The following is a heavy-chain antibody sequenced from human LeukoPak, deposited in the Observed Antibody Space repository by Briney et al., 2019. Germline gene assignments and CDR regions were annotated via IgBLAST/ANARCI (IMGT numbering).Heavy chain of an antibody. CDR2: IIPIFGTT. V-gene: IGHV1-69*13. CDR3: GKVESAYRSGVNCYFNRFDT. Sequence: RASVKDSCKASGGTFTSYALSWVRQAPGQGLEWMGGIIPIFGTTNYAQTFQDRVTITADDPPSTVYLELSSLRSEDTAVYYCGKVESAYRSGVNCYFNRFDTWGQGTLVTVSS. D-gene: IGHD2-21*01. J-gene: IGHJ5*02. CDR1: GGTFTSYA.